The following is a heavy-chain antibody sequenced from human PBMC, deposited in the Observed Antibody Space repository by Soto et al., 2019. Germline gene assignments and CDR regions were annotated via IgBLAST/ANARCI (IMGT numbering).Heavy chain of an antibody. D-gene: IGHD3-16*02. CDR3: ARAGVAPSLGWFDP. V-gene: IGHV1-69*02. CDR2: IIPILGIA. Sequence: SVKVSSKDSRGTFNSYTISWVRHSPRQGVEWMGRIIPILGIANDAQKFQGRVTITADKSTSTAYLELSSLRSEDTAVYYCARAGVAPSLGWFDPWGEGPLVTVSS. CDR1: RGTFNSYT. J-gene: IGHJ5*02.